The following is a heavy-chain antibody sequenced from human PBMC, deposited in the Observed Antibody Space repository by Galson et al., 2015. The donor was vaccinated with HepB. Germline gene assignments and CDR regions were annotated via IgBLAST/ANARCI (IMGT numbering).Heavy chain of an antibody. D-gene: IGHD5-12*01. CDR3: ARDYKGYDSLSGYYYYMDV. V-gene: IGHV4-59*01. Sequence: ETLSLTCTVSGASISSYYWSWIRQPPGRGLEWIGHIYDSGRTSYSPSLKSRATISVDTSKNQFSLKVSSVTAADTAVYYCARDYKGYDSLSGYYYYMDVWGKGTTVTVSS. J-gene: IGHJ6*03. CDR2: IYDSGRT. CDR1: GASISSYY.